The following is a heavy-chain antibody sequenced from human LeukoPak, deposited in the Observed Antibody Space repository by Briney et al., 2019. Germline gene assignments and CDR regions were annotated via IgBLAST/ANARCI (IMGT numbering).Heavy chain of an antibody. Sequence: SETLSLTCTVSGGSISSSSYYWGWIRQPPGKGLEWIGSIYYSGSTYYNPSLKSRVTISVDTSKNQFSLKLSSVTAADTAVYYCARAERLWFGELLGWFDPWGQGTLVTVSS. V-gene: IGHV4-39*07. CDR1: GGSISSSSYY. D-gene: IGHD3-10*01. CDR3: ARAERLWFGELLGWFDP. CDR2: IYYSGST. J-gene: IGHJ5*02.